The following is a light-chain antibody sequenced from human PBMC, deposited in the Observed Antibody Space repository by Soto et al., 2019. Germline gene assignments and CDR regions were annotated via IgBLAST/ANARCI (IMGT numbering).Light chain of an antibody. CDR3: QQYGSSRT. V-gene: IGKV3-20*01. J-gene: IGKJ1*01. CDR2: GAS. Sequence: EIVLTQSPATLSLSPGERATLSCRASQSVSSSYLAWYQQKPGQAPRLLIYGASSRATGIPDRFSGSGSGTDFTLTISRLEPEDFAVYYCQQYGSSRTFGQGTKMDIK. CDR1: QSVSSSY.